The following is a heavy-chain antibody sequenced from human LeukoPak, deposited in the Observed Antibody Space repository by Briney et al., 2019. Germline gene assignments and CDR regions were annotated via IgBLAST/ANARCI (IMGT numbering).Heavy chain of an antibody. J-gene: IGHJ4*02. V-gene: IGHV3-64*04. CDR2: IGGDGLTT. CDR1: GFTFGISS. Sequence: GGSLRLSCAASGFTFGISSMHWVRQAPGKGPEFVSVIGGDGLTTSYADSVKDRFTISRDNSKNTLYLQMNSLRAEDTAVYYCAKGKGMTDSFDYWGQGTLVTVSS. CDR3: AKGKGMTDSFDY.